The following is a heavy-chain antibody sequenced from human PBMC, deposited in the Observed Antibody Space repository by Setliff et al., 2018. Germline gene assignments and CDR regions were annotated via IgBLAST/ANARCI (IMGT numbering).Heavy chain of an antibody. J-gene: IGHJ4*02. CDR2: VSTSGST. CDR3: ASKYKYFDY. CDR1: GGSISSGSYY. Sequence: SETLSLTCTVSGGSISSGSYYWSWIRQPAGKGLEWIGRVSTSGSTNYNPSLKSRVTISVDTYKNQFSLKLSSVTAADTAVYYCASKYKYFDYWGQGTLVTVSS. V-gene: IGHV4-61*02. D-gene: IGHD1-1*01.